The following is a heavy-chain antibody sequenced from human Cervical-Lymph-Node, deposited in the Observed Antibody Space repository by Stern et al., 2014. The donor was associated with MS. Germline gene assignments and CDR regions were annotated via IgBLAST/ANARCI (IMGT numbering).Heavy chain of an antibody. J-gene: IGHJ5*02. Sequence: VQLVESGGGLVQPGGSLRLSCAASGFTFSTYAMRWGRQAPGQGLEGVSAISGSGGSTYYADSVKGRFTISRDNSKNTLYLQMNSLRAEDTAVYYCAKVPAAISIWFDPWGQGTLVTVSS. V-gene: IGHV3-23*04. CDR1: GFTFSTYA. D-gene: IGHD2-2*01. CDR3: AKVPAAISIWFDP. CDR2: ISGSGGST.